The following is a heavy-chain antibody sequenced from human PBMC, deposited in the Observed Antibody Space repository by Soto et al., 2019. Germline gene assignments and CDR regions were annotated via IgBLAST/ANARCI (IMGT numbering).Heavy chain of an antibody. V-gene: IGHV3-74*01. CDR2: ISDDGSTA. D-gene: IGHD1-1*01. CDR3: AICPRVSSTGTWAH. CDR1: TLKFRVAS. J-gene: IGHJ4*02. Sequence: XRSSAISTLKFRVASSLVTRQVAGKGLTWVSRISDDGSTATYAASVKGRFIISKDNTKNTLYLEMNTLAADDAGLYYCAICPRVSSTGTWAHWGRGTLVTVSS.